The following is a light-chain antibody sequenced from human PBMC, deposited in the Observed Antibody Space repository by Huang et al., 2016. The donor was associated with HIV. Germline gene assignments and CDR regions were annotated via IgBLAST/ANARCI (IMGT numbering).Light chain of an antibody. CDR2: DAS. CDR3: QQRSNWRIT. CDR1: QSVSSY. J-gene: IGKJ4*01. Sequence: EIVLTQSPATLSLSPGERATLSCRASQSVSSYLAWYQQKPGQAPRRLIYDASSRATGIPARVSGSGSGTDFTLTISSLEPEDFAVYYCQQRSNWRITFGGGTKVEIK. V-gene: IGKV3-11*01.